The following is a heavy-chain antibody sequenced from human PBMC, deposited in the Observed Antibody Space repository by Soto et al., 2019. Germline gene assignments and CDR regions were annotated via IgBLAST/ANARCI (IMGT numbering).Heavy chain of an antibody. CDR1: GFTFSDYY. Sequence: QVQLVESGGGLVKPGGSLRLSCAASGFTFSDYYMSWIRQAPGKGLEWVSYISSSGSTIYYADSVKGRFTISRDNAKNSLYLQMNSLRAEDTAVYYCARDQGGWPTDRADSPPGETGFDPWGQGTLVTVSS. D-gene: IGHD6-19*01. CDR2: ISSSGSTI. J-gene: IGHJ5*02. V-gene: IGHV3-11*01. CDR3: ARDQGGWPTDRADSPPGETGFDP.